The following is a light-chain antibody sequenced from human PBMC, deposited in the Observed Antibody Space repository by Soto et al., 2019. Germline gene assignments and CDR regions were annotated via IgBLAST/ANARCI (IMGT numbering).Light chain of an antibody. CDR2: GAS. CDR3: QQYGGSPPIT. J-gene: IGKJ5*01. V-gene: IGKV3-20*01. CDR1: QSVSSSY. Sequence: EIVLTQSPGTLSLSPGERATLSCRASQSVSSSYLARNQQKPGQAPRLLIYGASSRTTGIPDRFSGSGSGTDFTITISRLEPEEWAEYSCQQYGGSPPITFGQGTRLEIK.